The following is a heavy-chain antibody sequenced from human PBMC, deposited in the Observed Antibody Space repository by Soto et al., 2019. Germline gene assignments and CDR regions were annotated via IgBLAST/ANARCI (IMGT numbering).Heavy chain of an antibody. Sequence: GASVKVSCKASGYTFTSYGISWVRQAPGQGLEWMGWISAYNGNTNYAQKLQGRVTMTTDTSTSTAYMELRSLRSDDTAVYYCAREAGGYIVVVPAAPYGMDVWGQGTTVTVSS. CDR3: AREAGGYIVVVPAAPYGMDV. CDR1: GYTFTSYG. D-gene: IGHD2-2*01. CDR2: ISAYNGNT. J-gene: IGHJ6*02. V-gene: IGHV1-18*04.